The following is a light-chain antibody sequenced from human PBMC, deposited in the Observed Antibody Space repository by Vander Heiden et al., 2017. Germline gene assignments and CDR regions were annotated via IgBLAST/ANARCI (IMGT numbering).Light chain of an antibody. CDR2: DAS. Sequence: DIQMTQSPSTLSASVGDRVTITCRASQSITTWLAWYQQKPGKAPKLLIYDASNLQSGVPSRFSGSGSGTDFSLTISSLQPDDFATYYCQQYSIDSPTFGQGNKVEI. V-gene: IGKV1-5*01. J-gene: IGKJ1*01. CDR3: QQYSIDSPT. CDR1: QSITTW.